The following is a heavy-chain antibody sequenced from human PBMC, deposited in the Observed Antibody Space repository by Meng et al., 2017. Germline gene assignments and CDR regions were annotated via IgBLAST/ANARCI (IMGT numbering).Heavy chain of an antibody. V-gene: IGHV4-39*07. CDR1: GFTFSSYS. CDR2: IYYSGST. CDR3: ARDLSTAATYYFDY. D-gene: IGHD2-15*01. Sequence: ESLKISCAASGFTFSSYSMNWVRQPPGKGLEWIGGIYYSGSTYYNPSLKSRVTISVDTSKNQFSLKLSSVTAADTAVYYCARDLSTAATYYFDYWGQGTLVTVSS. J-gene: IGHJ4*02.